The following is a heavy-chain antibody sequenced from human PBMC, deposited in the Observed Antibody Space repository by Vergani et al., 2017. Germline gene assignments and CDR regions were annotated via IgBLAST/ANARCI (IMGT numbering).Heavy chain of an antibody. CDR1: GYTFTSYY. Sequence: QVQLVQSGAEVKKPGASVKVSCKASGYTFTSYYMHWVRQAPGQGVGWMGIINPSGGSTSHARKVKGRITMTRDTSTSTVYMELSSLSSEDTVVFSCARGGANVWPNYYYYMDVWGKGTTVTVSS. CDR2: INPSGGST. CDR3: ARGGANVWPNYYYYMDV. D-gene: IGHD4/OR15-4a*01. V-gene: IGHV1-46*03. J-gene: IGHJ6*03.